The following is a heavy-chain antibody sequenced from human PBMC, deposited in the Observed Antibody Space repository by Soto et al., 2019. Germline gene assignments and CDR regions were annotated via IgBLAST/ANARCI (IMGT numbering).Heavy chain of an antibody. CDR2: ISERGSR. Sequence: EVQVLESGGGLEQPGGSLRLSCAASGFIFSKYAMSWVRQAPGKGLEWVSEISERGSRDYADSVKGRFTITRDNSKNTVYLEMNSLRDEDTALYYCAREGRGTTVTTFFDYWGQGTLVTVSS. D-gene: IGHD4-17*01. J-gene: IGHJ4*02. V-gene: IGHV3-23*01. CDR3: AREGRGTTVTTFFDY. CDR1: GFIFSKYA.